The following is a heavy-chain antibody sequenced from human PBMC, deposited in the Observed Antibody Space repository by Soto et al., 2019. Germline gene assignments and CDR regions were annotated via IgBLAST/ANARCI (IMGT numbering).Heavy chain of an antibody. CDR3: ARDPGIAVAGIDY. Sequence: PGGSLRLSCAASGFTFSSYAMSWVRQAPGKGLEWVAYIWYDGSNKYYADSVKGRFTISRDNSKNTLYLQMNSLRAEDTAVYYCARDPGIAVAGIDYWGQGTLVTVSS. J-gene: IGHJ4*02. V-gene: IGHV3-33*08. CDR2: IWYDGSNK. D-gene: IGHD6-19*01. CDR1: GFTFSSYA.